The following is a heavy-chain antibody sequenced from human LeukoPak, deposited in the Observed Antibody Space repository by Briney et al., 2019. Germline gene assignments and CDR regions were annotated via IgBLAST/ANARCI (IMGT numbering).Heavy chain of an antibody. V-gene: IGHV3-21*04. CDR1: GFTFSSYS. Sequence: PGGSLRLSCAASGFTFSSYSMNWVRQAPGKGLEWVSSISSSSSYIYYADSVKGRFTIPRDNAKNSLYLQMNSLRAEDTALYYCAKGLDYGDYVGGYYFDYWGQGTLVTVSS. CDR2: ISSSSSYI. J-gene: IGHJ4*02. D-gene: IGHD4-17*01. CDR3: AKGLDYGDYVGGYYFDY.